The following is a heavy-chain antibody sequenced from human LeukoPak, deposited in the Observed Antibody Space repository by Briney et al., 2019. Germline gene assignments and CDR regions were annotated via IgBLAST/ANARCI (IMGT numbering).Heavy chain of an antibody. D-gene: IGHD1-26*01. J-gene: IGHJ3*02. CDR1: GYTFSRYG. V-gene: IGHV1-18*01. CDR2: NSAYNGNT. CDR3: ARDTPLGGATKGLDAFDI. Sequence: ASVKVSCKASGYTFSRYGISWVRQAPGQGLEWMGWNSAYNGNTNYAQKLQGRVTMTTDTSTSTAYMELRSLRSDDTAVYYCARDTPLGGATKGLDAFDIWGQGTMVTVSS.